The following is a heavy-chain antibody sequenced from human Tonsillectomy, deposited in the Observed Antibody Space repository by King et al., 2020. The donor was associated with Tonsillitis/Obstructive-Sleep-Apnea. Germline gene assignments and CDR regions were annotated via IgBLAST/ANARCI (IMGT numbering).Heavy chain of an antibody. Sequence: QLVQSGGGVVQPGRSLRLSCTASGFTFSNFGIHWVRQGPGNGLEWVAMVWYDGSNKHHADPVKGRFAISRDNSKNTLFLQMNNLRAEDTAVYYCARNVDWYLDVWGKGTTVTVSS. CDR2: VWYDGSNK. D-gene: IGHD3-9*01. J-gene: IGHJ6*03. V-gene: IGHV3-33*01. CDR3: ARNVDWYLDV. CDR1: GFTFSNFG.